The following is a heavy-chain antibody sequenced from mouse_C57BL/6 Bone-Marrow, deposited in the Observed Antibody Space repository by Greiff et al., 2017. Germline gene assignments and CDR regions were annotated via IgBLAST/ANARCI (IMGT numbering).Heavy chain of an antibody. CDR3: ALAATVVAPYFDY. J-gene: IGHJ2*01. CDR2: INPYNGGT. V-gene: IGHV1-19*01. Sequence: VQLKESGPVLVKPGASVKMSCKASGYTFTDYYMNWVKQSHGTSLEWIGVINPYNGGTSYNQKFKGKATLTVDKSSSTAYMELNSLTSEDSAVYYCALAATVVAPYFDYWGQGTTLTVSS. D-gene: IGHD1-1*01. CDR1: GYTFTDYY.